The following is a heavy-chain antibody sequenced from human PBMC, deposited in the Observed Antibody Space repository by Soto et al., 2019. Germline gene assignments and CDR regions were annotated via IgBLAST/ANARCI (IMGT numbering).Heavy chain of an antibody. J-gene: IGHJ6*03. CDR2: INHSGST. CDR3: ARGRGRLQFYYMDV. Sequence: SETLSLTCAVYGGSFSGYYWSWIRQPPGKGLEWIGEINHSGSTNYNPSLKSRGTISVDTSRNQFSLKLSSVTAADTAVYYCARGRGRLQFYYMDVWGKGTTVTVSS. CDR1: GGSFSGYY. D-gene: IGHD4-4*01. V-gene: IGHV4-34*01.